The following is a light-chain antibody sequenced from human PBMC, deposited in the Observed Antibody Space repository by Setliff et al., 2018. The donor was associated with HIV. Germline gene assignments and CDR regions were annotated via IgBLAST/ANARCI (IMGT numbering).Light chain of an antibody. Sequence: QSALAQPASVSGSPGQSITISCTGTSSDVGLYNFVSWYQQHPGKVPELIIYDVTNRPSGISRRFSGAKSGNTASLTISGLQADDEADYYCSSFRTSRKLVFGTGTRSPS. V-gene: IGLV2-14*01. CDR3: SSFRTSRKLV. CDR1: SSDVGLYNF. CDR2: DVT. J-gene: IGLJ1*01.